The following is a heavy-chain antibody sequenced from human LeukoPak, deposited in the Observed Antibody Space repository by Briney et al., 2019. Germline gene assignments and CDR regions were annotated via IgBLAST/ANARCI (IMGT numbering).Heavy chain of an antibody. V-gene: IGHV1-2*02. CDR3: ARGHADAPSFDY. Sequence: GASVKVSCKTSGYTFTGYHMYWVRQAPGQGLAWMGWINPNSGDTDYAQKFQGRVTMTRDTSISTAYMELSRLRSDDTAVYYCARGHADAPSFDYWGQGTLVTVSS. D-gene: IGHD2-2*01. CDR1: GYTFTGYH. J-gene: IGHJ4*02. CDR2: INPNSGDT.